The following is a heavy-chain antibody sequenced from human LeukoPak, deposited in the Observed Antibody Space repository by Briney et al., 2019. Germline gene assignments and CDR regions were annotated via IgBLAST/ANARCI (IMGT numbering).Heavy chain of an antibody. D-gene: IGHD6-13*01. J-gene: IGHJ4*02. CDR3: TTVLSSNRYNLCDN. Sequence: GGSLRLSCAASGFTFSRYWMHWVRQAPGKGLMWVSRISPDGSTTLYADSVKGRFTISRDNAKNTLYLQMNSLGAEDTAVYYCTTVLSSNRYNLCDNWAKGTLVTVSS. V-gene: IGHV3-74*03. CDR2: ISPDGSTT. CDR1: GFTFSRYW.